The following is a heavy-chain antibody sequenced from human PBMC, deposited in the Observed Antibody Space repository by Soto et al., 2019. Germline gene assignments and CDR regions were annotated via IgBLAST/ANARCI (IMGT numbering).Heavy chain of an antibody. CDR1: GYTFSSYG. CDR3: PRALGQQLFAY. V-gene: IGHV1-18*01. Sequence: QVQLVQSGAEVKKPGASEKVSCKASGYTFSSYGISWVRQAPGQGLEWLGWIRAYNGNTKYAQKLQGRVTMNTETSTSPASMDLRRLRSDDTAVYYCPRALGQQLFAYWGQGTLVGVSS. J-gene: IGHJ4*02. D-gene: IGHD6-13*01. CDR2: IRAYNGNT.